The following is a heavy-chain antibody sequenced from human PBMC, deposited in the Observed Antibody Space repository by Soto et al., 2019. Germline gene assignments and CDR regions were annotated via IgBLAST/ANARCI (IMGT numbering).Heavy chain of an antibody. V-gene: IGHV3-33*01. CDR2: IWYDGSNK. CDR1: GFTFSSYG. Sequence: PGGSLRLSCAASGFTFSSYGMHWVRQAPGKGLEWVAVIWYDGSNKYYADSVKGRFTISRDNSKNTLYLQMNSLRAEDTAVYYCARSTYYDFWSGPASYGMDVWGQGTTVTVSS. D-gene: IGHD3-3*01. J-gene: IGHJ6*02. CDR3: ARSTYYDFWSGPASYGMDV.